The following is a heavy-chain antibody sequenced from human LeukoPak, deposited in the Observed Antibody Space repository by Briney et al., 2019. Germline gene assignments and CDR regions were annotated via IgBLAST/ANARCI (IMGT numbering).Heavy chain of an antibody. J-gene: IGHJ4*02. CDR2: INPSGGST. Sequence: ASVKVSCKASGYTFTSYYMHWVRQAPGQGLEWLGIINPSGGSTSYAQKFQGRVTMTRDTSTSTVYMELSSLRSEDTAVYYCARDRMYQAPTNLLPSGAQGPLVPLPP. V-gene: IGHV1-46*01. D-gene: IGHD2-2*01. CDR1: GYTFTSYY. CDR3: ARDRMYQAPTNLLPS.